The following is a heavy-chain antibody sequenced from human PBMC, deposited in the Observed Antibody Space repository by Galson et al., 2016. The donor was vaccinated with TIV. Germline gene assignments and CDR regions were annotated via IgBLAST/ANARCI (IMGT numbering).Heavy chain of an antibody. CDR1: GFTVSGNY. CDR2: IYNDGST. V-gene: IGHV3-53*05. D-gene: IGHD2-21*01. Sequence: SLRLSCAASGFTVSGNYMTWDRQAPGKGLEWVSLIYNDGSTTYADSVKGRFSISRDNFKNTVYLQMNSLRADDTAVYYCARDRRHCGNECYLFYYYGMDVWGQGTTVTVSS. J-gene: IGHJ6*02. CDR3: ARDRRHCGNECYLFYYYGMDV.